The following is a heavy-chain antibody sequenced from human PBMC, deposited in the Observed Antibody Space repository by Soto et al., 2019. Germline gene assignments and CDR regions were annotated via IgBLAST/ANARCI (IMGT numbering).Heavy chain of an antibody. CDR2: IYYSGST. J-gene: IGHJ1*01. Sequence: SETLSLTCTVSGGSISSYYWSWVRQPPGKGLEWIGYIYYSGSTNYNPSLKSRVTISVDTSKNQFSLKLSSVTAADTAVYYCARGKSASSSSYPEYFQHWGQGTLVTVSS. D-gene: IGHD6-13*01. CDR3: ARGKSASSSSYPEYFQH. CDR1: GGSISSYY. V-gene: IGHV4-59*01.